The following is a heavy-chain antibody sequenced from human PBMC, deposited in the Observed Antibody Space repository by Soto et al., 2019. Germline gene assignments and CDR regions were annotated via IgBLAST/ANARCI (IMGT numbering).Heavy chain of an antibody. CDR2: IYGSASKT. J-gene: IGHJ4*02. Sequence: PGGSLRLSCAASGFTFSLYTMSWVRQAPGKGLEWVSGIYGSASKTFYADSVKGRFTISRDNSKNTLYLQMNSLRAEDTAVYYCAKVLYYYDSSGYPDYCGQGTLVTVSS. V-gene: IGHV3-23*01. CDR3: AKVLYYYDSSGYPDY. CDR1: GFTFSLYT. D-gene: IGHD3-22*01.